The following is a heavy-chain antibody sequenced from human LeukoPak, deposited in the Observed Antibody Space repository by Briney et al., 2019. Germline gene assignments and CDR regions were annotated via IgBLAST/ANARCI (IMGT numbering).Heavy chain of an antibody. D-gene: IGHD2-15*01. CDR1: GFTFSSYA. V-gene: IGHV3-23*01. CDR3: ARDRYCSGGSCHGDFAY. J-gene: IGHJ4*02. Sequence: HPGGSLRLSCAASGFTFSSYAMSWVRQAPGEGLEWVSTISYSGGNTDYADSAEGRFTVSRDNSKNTLYLQVNSLRAGDTAVYYCARDRYCSGGSCHGDFAYWGQGTLVTVSS. CDR2: ISYSGGNT.